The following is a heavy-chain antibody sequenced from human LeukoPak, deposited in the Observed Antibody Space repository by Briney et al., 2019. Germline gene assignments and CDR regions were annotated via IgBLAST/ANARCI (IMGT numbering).Heavy chain of an antibody. Sequence: ASVKVSCTAFGYTFTDYYIHWVRQAPGQGLEWMGIINPSGGSTGYAQKFQGRVTMTRDTSTSTVYMEVSSLRSEDTAVYYCAREPITLKSFDYWGQGTLVTVSS. CDR2: INPSGGST. D-gene: IGHD3-10*01. J-gene: IGHJ4*02. CDR3: AREPITLKSFDY. V-gene: IGHV1-46*01. CDR1: GYTFTDYY.